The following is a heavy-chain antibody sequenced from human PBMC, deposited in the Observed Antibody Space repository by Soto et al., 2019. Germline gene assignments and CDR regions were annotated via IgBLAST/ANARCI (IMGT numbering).Heavy chain of an antibody. J-gene: IGHJ6*02. D-gene: IGHD2-15*01. Sequence: SETLSLTCTVSGDSISSYYWSWIRQPPGKGLEWIGEMSYSGSTNYNPSLKSRVTISVDTSKNQFSLKLSSVTAADTAVYYCARGHAVVVVAATPYYYGMDVWGQGTTVTVSS. V-gene: IGHV4-59*12. CDR1: GDSISSYY. CDR2: MSYSGST. CDR3: ARGHAVVVVAATPYYYGMDV.